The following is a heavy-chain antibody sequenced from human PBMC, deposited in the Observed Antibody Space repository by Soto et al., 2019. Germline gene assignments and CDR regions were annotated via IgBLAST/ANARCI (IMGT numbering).Heavy chain of an antibody. V-gene: IGHV3-13*05. CDR2: IGTAGDP. Sequence: GGSLRLSCVASGFILSGYDMHWVRQATGEGLEWVSAIGTAGDPYYSGSVKGRFTISRGNAENSVYLQMNSLRAGDTAVYYCARAGYDSSGYYFYAMDAWGPGTTVTVSS. D-gene: IGHD3-22*01. CDR3: ARAGYDSSGYYFYAMDA. J-gene: IGHJ6*02. CDR1: GFILSGYD.